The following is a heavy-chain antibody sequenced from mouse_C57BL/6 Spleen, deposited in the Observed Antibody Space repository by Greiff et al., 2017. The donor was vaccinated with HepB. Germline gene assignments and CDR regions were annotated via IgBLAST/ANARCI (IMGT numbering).Heavy chain of an antibody. V-gene: IGHV1-82*01. Sequence: QVPLQQSGPELVKPGASVKISCKASGYAFSSSWMNWVKQRPGKGLEWIGRIYPGDGDTNYNGKFKGKATLTADKSSSTAYMQLSSLTSEDSAVYFCARSPRPAWFAYWGQGTLVTVSA. CDR3: ARSPRPAWFAY. J-gene: IGHJ3*01. CDR1: GYAFSSSW. CDR2: IYPGDGDT.